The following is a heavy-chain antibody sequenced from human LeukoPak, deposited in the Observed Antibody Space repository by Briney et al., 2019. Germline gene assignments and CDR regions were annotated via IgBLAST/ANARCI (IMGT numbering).Heavy chain of an antibody. CDR2: IIPMFGIA. Sequence: SVKVSCKASGGTFSRYAISWVRQAPGQGLEWMGGIIPMFGIANYAQKFQGRVTITADESTSTAYMELRSLRSEDTAMYYCARDRPYTGGWRGFDYWGQGTLVTVSS. CDR1: GGTFSRYA. CDR3: ARDRPYTGGWRGFDY. J-gene: IGHJ4*02. V-gene: IGHV1-69*13. D-gene: IGHD6-19*01.